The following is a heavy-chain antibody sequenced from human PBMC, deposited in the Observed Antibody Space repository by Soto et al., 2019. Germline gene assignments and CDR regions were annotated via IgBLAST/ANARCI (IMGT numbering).Heavy chain of an antibody. CDR1: GTSVRGYY. CDR2: IYYTGTT. V-gene: IGHV4-59*02. Sequence: SETLSLTCTVSGTSVRGYYWTWIRQPPGKGLEWIGYIYYTGTTKYNPSLKSRVTISVDTSKNQFSLRLSSVTAADTAVYYCAREVSSFGSNHFDSWGQGALVTVSS. J-gene: IGHJ4*02. D-gene: IGHD3-10*01. CDR3: AREVSSFGSNHFDS.